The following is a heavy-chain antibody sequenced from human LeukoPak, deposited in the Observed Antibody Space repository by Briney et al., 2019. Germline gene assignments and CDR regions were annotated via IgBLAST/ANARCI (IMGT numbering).Heavy chain of an antibody. CDR3: ARGWLGFDY. CDR2: INSDGSTT. J-gene: IGHJ4*02. Sequence: PGGSLRLSCAASGFTFSSYWMHWVRQAPGKGLVWVSRINSDGSTTNYADSVKGRFTIPRDNAKNTLYLQMNSLRAEDTAVYYCARGWLGFDYWGQGTLVTVSS. D-gene: IGHD6-19*01. CDR1: GFTFSSYW. V-gene: IGHV3-74*01.